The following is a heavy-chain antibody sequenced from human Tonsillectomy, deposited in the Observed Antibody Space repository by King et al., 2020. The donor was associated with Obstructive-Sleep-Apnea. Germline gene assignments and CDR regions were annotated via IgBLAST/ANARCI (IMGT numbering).Heavy chain of an antibody. Sequence: VQLVESGGGLVQPGGSLRLSCAASGFTFSSYAMSWVRQAPGKGLEWVSGISSIGGSANYADSVEGRCTISRDNSKNTRYLQMNSLRAEETAVYYCAKDPIYDSSKYWGQGTLVTVSS. V-gene: IGHV3-23*04. CDR2: ISSIGGSA. J-gene: IGHJ4*02. CDR1: GFTFSSYA. CDR3: AKDPIYDSSKY. D-gene: IGHD3-22*01.